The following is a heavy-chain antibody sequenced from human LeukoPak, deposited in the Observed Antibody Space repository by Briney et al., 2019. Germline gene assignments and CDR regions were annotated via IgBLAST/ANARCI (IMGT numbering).Heavy chain of an antibody. CDR1: GDSIISNIYW. J-gene: IGHJ3*01. Sequence: PSETLSLTCTVSGDSIISNIYWWDWVRLPPGKGLEWIGATFYTGRTFYSPSLKSRVTISVDTSKNQFSLDLSSATAAATAVYYCARRRHNFDFYDVWGQGTRVTVSS. V-gene: IGHV4-39*01. D-gene: IGHD3/OR15-3a*01. CDR3: ARRRHNFDFYDV. CDR2: TFYTGRT.